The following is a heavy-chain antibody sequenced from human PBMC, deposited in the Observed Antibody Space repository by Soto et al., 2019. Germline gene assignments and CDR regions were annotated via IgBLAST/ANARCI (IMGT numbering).Heavy chain of an antibody. V-gene: IGHV1-69*12. CDR1: GGTFSSYT. D-gene: IGHD5-12*01. Sequence: QVQLVQSGAEVKKPGSSVTVSCKASGGTFSSYTISWVRQAPGQGLEWMGGIIPIFGTANYAQKFQGRVPITADESTSAAYMELSSLTSEATAVYYCARGNHRWLQLWYFDLWGRGTLVTVSS. CDR2: IIPIFGTA. J-gene: IGHJ2*01. CDR3: ARGNHRWLQLWYFDL.